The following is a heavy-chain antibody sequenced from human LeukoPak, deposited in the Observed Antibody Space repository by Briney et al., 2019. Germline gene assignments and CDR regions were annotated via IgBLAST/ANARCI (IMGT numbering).Heavy chain of an antibody. J-gene: IGHJ4*02. CDR1: GFTFSNYD. Sequence: GGSLRLSCAASGFTFSNYDMHWVRQAPGKGLEWVAVISYDGSNKYYADSVKGRFTISRDNSKNTLYLQMNSLRAEDTAVHYCAKDLGVTGSYVPDYWGQGTLVTVSS. V-gene: IGHV3-30*18. D-gene: IGHD5-18*01. CDR3: AKDLGVTGSYVPDY. CDR2: ISYDGSNK.